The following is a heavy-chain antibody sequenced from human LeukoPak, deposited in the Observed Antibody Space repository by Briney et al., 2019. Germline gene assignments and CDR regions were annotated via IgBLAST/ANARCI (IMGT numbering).Heavy chain of an antibody. J-gene: IGHJ4*02. V-gene: IGHV3-30*18. CDR3: AKVFARYSSSWYYFDY. CDR1: GLAFNSYG. D-gene: IGHD6-13*01. CDR2: ISYDGSNK. Sequence: PGGSLRLSCAASGLAFNSYGMHWVRQAPGKGLEWVAVISYDGSNKYYADSVKGRFTISRDNSKNTLYLQMNSLRAEDTAVYYCAKVFARYSSSWYYFDYWGQGTLVTVSS.